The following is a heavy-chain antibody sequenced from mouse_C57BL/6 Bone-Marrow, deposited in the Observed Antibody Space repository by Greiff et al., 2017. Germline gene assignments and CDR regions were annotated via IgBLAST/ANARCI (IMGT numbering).Heavy chain of an antibody. CDR2: INYDGSST. J-gene: IGHJ1*03. CDR3: ARDGYYGSSYWYFDV. D-gene: IGHD1-1*01. Sequence: GQRVESEGGLVQPGSSMKLSCTASGFTFSDYYMAWVRQVPEKGLEWVANINYDGSSTYYLDSLKSRFIISRDNAKNILYLQMSSLKSEDTATYYCARDGYYGSSYWYFDVWGTGTTVTVSS. CDR1: GFTFSDYY. V-gene: IGHV5-16*01.